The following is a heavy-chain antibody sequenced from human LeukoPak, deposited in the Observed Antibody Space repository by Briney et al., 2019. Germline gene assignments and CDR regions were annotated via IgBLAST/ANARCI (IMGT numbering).Heavy chain of an antibody. J-gene: IGHJ4*02. Sequence: ASVKVSCKASGYTFTGYYMHWVRQAPGQGLEWMGWINPNSGGTNYAQKFQGRVTMTRDTSISTAYMELSRPRSDDTAVYYCARVHSTIFGVVIIPPYYFDYWGQGTLVTVSS. CDR2: INPNSGGT. CDR3: ARVHSTIFGVVIIPPYYFDY. V-gene: IGHV1-2*02. CDR1: GYTFTGYY. D-gene: IGHD3-3*01.